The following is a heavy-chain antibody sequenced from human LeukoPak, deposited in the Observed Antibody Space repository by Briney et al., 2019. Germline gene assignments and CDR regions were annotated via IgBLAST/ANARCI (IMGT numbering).Heavy chain of an antibody. J-gene: IGHJ4*02. D-gene: IGHD1-14*01. CDR3: ARNPRRYFDY. CDR1: GGSISSGGYY. V-gene: IGHV4-31*03. CDR2: IYYSGST. Sequence: SETLSLTCTVSGGSISSGGYYWSWIRQHPGKGLEWIGYIYYSGSTYYNPSLKSRVTISVDTSKNQFSLKLSSVTAADTAVYYCARNPRRYFDYWGQGTLVTLSS.